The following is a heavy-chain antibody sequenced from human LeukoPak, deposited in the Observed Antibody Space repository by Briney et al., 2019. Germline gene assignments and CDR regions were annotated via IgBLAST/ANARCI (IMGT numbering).Heavy chain of an antibody. CDR1: GFTFSSYG. CDR3: ARGDRAGFDY. V-gene: IGHV3-30*03. Sequence: GGSLRLSCAASGFTFSSYGMHWVRQAPGKGLEWVAVISYDGSNKYYADSVKGRFTISRDNSKNTLYLQMNSLRAEDTAVYYCARGDRAGFDYWGQGTLAIVSS. CDR2: ISYDGSNK. J-gene: IGHJ4*02. D-gene: IGHD6-19*01.